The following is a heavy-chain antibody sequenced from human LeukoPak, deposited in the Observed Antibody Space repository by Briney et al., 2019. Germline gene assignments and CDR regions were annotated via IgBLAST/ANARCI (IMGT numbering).Heavy chain of an antibody. CDR1: GGTFSSYA. CDR2: IIPILGTT. Sequence: ASVKVSCKASGGTFSSYAFNWVRQAPGQGLQWMGGIIPILGTTNCAQQFQGRVTMTTDESTSTAFMELSSLRSEDTAIYYCATDGGSATFGFDSWGRGTLLNVSS. D-gene: IGHD3-3*01. J-gene: IGHJ5*01. CDR3: ATDGGSATFGFDS. V-gene: IGHV1-69*05.